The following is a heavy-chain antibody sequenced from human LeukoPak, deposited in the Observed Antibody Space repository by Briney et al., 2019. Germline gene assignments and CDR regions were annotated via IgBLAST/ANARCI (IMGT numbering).Heavy chain of an antibody. D-gene: IGHD3-22*01. V-gene: IGHV4-34*01. J-gene: IGHJ4*02. CDR3: ARGLPYYYDSSGYYY. Sequence: SETLSLACAVYGGSFSGYYWSWIRQPPGKGLEWIGEINHSGSTNYNLSLKSRVTISVDTSKNQFSLKLSSVTAADTAVYYCARGLPYYYDSSGYYYWGQGTLVTVSS. CDR1: GGSFSGYY. CDR2: INHSGST.